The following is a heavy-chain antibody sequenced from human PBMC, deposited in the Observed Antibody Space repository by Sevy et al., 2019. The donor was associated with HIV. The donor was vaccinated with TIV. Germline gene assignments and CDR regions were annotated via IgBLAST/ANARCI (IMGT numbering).Heavy chain of an antibody. J-gene: IGHJ5*02. CDR3: ARDGGMVYFKGWFDP. D-gene: IGHD2-8*01. Sequence: GGSLRLSCAASGFTFSSYGMHWVRQAPGKGLEWVAVIWYDGSNKYYANSVKGRFTISRDNSKNTLYLQMNSRRAEDTAVYYCARDGGMVYFKGWFDPWGQGTLVTVSS. CDR1: GFTFSSYG. V-gene: IGHV3-33*01. CDR2: IWYDGSNK.